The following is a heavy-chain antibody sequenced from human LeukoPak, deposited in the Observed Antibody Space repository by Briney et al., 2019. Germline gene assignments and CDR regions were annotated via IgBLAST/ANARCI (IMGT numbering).Heavy chain of an antibody. J-gene: IGHJ4*02. V-gene: IGHV3-66*01. CDR2: IYSGGST. CDR3: AKGSYQLPFDY. D-gene: IGHD2-2*01. CDR1: GFTVSSNY. Sequence: PGGSLRLSCAASGFTVSSNYMSWVRQAPGKGLEWVSVIYSGGSTYYADSVKGRFTISRDNSKNTLYLQMNSLRAEDTAVYYCAKGSYQLPFDYWGQGTLVTVAS.